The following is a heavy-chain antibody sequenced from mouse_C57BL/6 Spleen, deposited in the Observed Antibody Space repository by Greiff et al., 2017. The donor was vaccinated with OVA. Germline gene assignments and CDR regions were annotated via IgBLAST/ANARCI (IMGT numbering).Heavy chain of an antibody. CDR2: ISSGSSTI. V-gene: IGHV5-17*01. D-gene: IGHD1-1*01. CDR3: ASDTTVVLDY. CDR1: GFTFSDYG. J-gene: IGHJ2*01. Sequence: EVKLVESGGGLVKPGGSLKLSCAASGFTFSDYGMHWVRQAPEKGLEWVAYISSGSSTIYYADTVKGRFTISRDNAKNTLFLQMTSLRSEDTAMYYCASDTTVVLDYWGQGTTLTVSS.